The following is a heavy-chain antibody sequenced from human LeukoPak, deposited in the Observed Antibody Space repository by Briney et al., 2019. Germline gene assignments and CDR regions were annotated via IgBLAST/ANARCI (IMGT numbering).Heavy chain of an antibody. CDR1: GFTFSSYE. V-gene: IGHV3-48*03. D-gene: IGHD5-12*01. Sequence: GGSLRLSCAASGFTFSSYEMNWVRQAPGKGLEWVSYISSSGSTIYYVDSVKGRFTISRDNAKNSLYLQMNSLRAEDTAVYYCARVGYSGPFDYWGQGTLVTVSS. CDR2: ISSSGSTI. CDR3: ARVGYSGPFDY. J-gene: IGHJ4*02.